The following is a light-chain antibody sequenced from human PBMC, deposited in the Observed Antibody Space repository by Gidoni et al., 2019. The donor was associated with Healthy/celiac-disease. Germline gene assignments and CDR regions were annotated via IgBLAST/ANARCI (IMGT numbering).Light chain of an antibody. V-gene: IGLV2-23*01. CDR1: RSDFGSYNL. CDR2: EGS. Sequence: QSALTQPASVSGSPGQSITISCTGTRSDFGSYNLVSWYQQHPGKAPKLMIYEGSKRPSGVSNRFSGSQSGNTASLTISGLQAEDEADYYCCSYAGSSTHYVFGTGTTVTVL. J-gene: IGLJ1*01. CDR3: CSYAGSSTHYV.